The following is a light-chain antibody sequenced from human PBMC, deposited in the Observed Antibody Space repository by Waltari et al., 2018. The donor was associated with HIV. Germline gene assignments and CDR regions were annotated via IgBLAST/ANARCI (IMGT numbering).Light chain of an antibody. CDR1: SSNIGNNY. V-gene: IGLV1-47*01. CDR3: AAWDDSLSGPV. CDR2: GSN. J-gene: IGLJ3*02. Sequence: QSVLTQPPSASGTPGQRVTISCSGSSSNIGNNYVYWYHQLPGTAPKLLIYGSNQRPSGVPDRFSGSKSGTSASLAISGLRSEDEADYYCAAWDDSLSGPVFGGGTKLTVL.